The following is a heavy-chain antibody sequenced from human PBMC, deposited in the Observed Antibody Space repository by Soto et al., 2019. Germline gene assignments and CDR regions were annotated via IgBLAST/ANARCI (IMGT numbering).Heavy chain of an antibody. J-gene: IGHJ6*02. V-gene: IGHV3-30*18. D-gene: IGHD3-10*01. CDR2: ISYDGSNK. CDR3: AKDRNTMVRGVPPRYYYYGMDV. CDR1: GFTFSSYG. Sequence: GGSLRLSCAASGFTFSSYGMHWVRQAPCNGLEWVAVISYDGSNKYYADSVKGRFTISRDNSKNTLYLQMNSLRAEDTAVYYCAKDRNTMVRGVPPRYYYYGMDVWGQGTTVTVSS.